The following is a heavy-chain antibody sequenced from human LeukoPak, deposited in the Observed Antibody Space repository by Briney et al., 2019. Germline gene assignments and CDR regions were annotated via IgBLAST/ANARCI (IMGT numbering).Heavy chain of an antibody. CDR1: GDSVSSNSAA. CDR3: ARQIAVAGTGWFDP. CDR2: TYYRSKWYN. Sequence: SQTLSLTCAISGDSVSSNSAAWNWIRQSPSRGLEWLGRTYYRSKWYNDYAVSVRSRITINPDTSKNQFSLQLNSVTPEDTAVYYCARQIAVAGTGWFDPWGQGTLVTVSS. D-gene: IGHD6-19*01. V-gene: IGHV6-1*01. J-gene: IGHJ5*02.